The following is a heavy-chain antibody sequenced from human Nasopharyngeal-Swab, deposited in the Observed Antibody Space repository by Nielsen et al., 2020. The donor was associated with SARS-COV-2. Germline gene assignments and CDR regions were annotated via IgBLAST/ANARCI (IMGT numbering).Heavy chain of an antibody. Sequence: ASVKVSCKASGYTFINHDINWVRQSTEQGLEWMGWMTPNSGNTGYAQKFQGRVTMTRNTSTRTAYLELRSLRSEDTAVYYCARGGSSLGANLEDPWGQGTLVIVSS. CDR2: MTPNSGNT. V-gene: IGHV1-8*01. CDR3: ARGGSSLGANLEDP. D-gene: IGHD3-10*01. CDR1: GYTFINHD. J-gene: IGHJ5*02.